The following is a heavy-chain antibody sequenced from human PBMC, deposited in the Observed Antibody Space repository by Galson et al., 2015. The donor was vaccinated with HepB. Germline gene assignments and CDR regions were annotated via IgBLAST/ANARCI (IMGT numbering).Heavy chain of an antibody. CDR1: GFTFDSYG. Sequence: SLRLSCAASGFTFDSYGMHWVRQAPGKGLEWVAVIWSNGKNKNYGDSVEGRFTISRDTSKNTLYLQMDSLRAEDTAVYYCARGSPPSSPMDVWGRGTTVTVSS. CDR3: ARGSPPSSPMDV. CDR2: IWSNGKNK. D-gene: IGHD2-15*01. J-gene: IGHJ6*02. V-gene: IGHV3-33*01.